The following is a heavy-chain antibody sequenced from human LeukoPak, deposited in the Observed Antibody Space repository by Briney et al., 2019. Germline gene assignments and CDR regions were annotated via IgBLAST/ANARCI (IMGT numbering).Heavy chain of an antibody. CDR1: GFTFSSYW. V-gene: IGHV3-74*01. J-gene: IGHJ4*02. Sequence: GGSLRLSCAASGFTFSSYWMHWVRHAPGKGLVWVSRINSDGSSTSYADSVKGRFTISRDNAKNTLYLQMNSLRAEDTAVYYCAKLGIAAAGTVYFDYWGQGTLVAVSS. CDR3: AKLGIAAAGTVYFDY. CDR2: INSDGSST. D-gene: IGHD6-13*01.